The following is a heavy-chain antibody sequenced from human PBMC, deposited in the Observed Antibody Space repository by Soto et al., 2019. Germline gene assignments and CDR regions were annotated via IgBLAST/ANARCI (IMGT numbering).Heavy chain of an antibody. D-gene: IGHD6-13*01. CDR3: AKNITSWYDY. V-gene: IGHV1-18*01. CDR2: ISVYNGYA. Sequence: QVQLVQSGAELKKPGASVKVSCKASGYTFNNYGIGWVRQAPGQGLGWMGWISVYNGYANYAQKFQGRIIMTADTSTSTAYMELRSLRSDDTAIYYCAKNITSWYDYWGQGSLVTVSS. CDR1: GYTFNNYG. J-gene: IGHJ4*02.